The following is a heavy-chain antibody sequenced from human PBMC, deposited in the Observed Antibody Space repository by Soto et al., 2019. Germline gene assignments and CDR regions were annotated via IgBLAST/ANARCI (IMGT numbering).Heavy chain of an antibody. D-gene: IGHD3-10*01. CDR1: GFTFSSYG. CDR2: IWYDGSNK. Sequence: GGSLRLSCAASGFTFSSYGMHWVRQAPGKGLEWVAVIWYDGSNKYYADSVKGRFTISRDNSKNTLYLQMNSLRAEDTAVYYCARLDGSHAFDIWGQGTMVTVSS. CDR3: ARLDGSHAFDI. J-gene: IGHJ3*02. V-gene: IGHV3-33*01.